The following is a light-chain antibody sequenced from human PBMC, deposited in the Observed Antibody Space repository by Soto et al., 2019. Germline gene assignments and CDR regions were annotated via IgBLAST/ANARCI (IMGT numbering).Light chain of an antibody. CDR2: AAS. CDR3: QLSYSPPIT. CDR1: QGISSW. J-gene: IGKJ5*01. V-gene: IGKV1-12*01. Sequence: IQGTHSPSAVSTNVGDRVTSTCRASQGISSWLAWYQQKPGKAPKLLIFAASSLQSGVPSRFSGSRSGPDFTLTIRCLQPDDFATYYCQLSYSPPITFAHGTRLEIK.